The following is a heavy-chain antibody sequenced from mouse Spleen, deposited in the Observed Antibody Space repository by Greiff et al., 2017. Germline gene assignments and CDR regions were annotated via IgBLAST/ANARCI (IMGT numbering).Heavy chain of an antibody. CDR2: INPNNGGT. Sequence: EVQPQQSGPELVKPGASVKISCKASGYTFTDYYMNWVKQSHGKSLEWIGDINPNNGGTSYNQKFKGKATLTVDKSSSTAYMELRSLTSEDSAVYYCARTVTYYFDYWGQGTTLTVSS. J-gene: IGHJ2*01. CDR3: ARTVTYYFDY. V-gene: IGHV1-26*01. CDR1: GYTFTDYY. D-gene: IGHD2-1*01.